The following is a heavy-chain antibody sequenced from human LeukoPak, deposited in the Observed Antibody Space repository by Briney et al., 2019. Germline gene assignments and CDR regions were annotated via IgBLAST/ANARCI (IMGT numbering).Heavy chain of an antibody. J-gene: IGHJ3*02. V-gene: IGHV4-4*07. Sequence: SETLSLTCTISGGSISNYYWSWIRQPAGKGLEWIGRKYARGSSNYNPPVQSRVTMSVDTSKNQFSLKLRSVSAADTAVYYCARGRYCSADICTGGDSFDIWGQGTMVSVSP. D-gene: IGHD2-15*01. CDR2: KYARGSS. CDR1: GGSISNYY. CDR3: ARGRYCSADICTGGDSFDI.